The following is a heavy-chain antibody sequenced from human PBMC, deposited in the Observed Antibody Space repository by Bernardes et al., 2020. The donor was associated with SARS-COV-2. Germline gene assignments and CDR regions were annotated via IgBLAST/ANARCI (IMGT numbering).Heavy chain of an antibody. CDR2: ISGSGGST. V-gene: IGHV3-23*01. J-gene: IGHJ4*02. CDR1: GFTFSSYA. D-gene: IGHD1-26*01. CDR3: AKRRVEWELLHYFDS. Sequence: LRLSCAASGFTFSSYAMSWVRQAPGKGLEWVSAISGSGGSTYYADSVKGRFTISRDNSKDRLYLQMNSLRAEDTAVYFCAKRRVEWELLHYFDSWGQGTLVTVSS.